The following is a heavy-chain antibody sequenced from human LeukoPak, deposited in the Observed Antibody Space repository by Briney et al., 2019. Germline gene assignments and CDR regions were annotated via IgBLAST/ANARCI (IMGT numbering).Heavy chain of an antibody. Sequence: KTSETLSLTCTVSGGPIGSYYWNWIRQPPGKGLEWIGYIFYSGSTNYNPSLKSRVTISLDTSKNQFSLRLGSVTAADTAVYYCARHSTVTSSLYLDFWGQGILVTVSS. V-gene: IGHV4-59*08. D-gene: IGHD4-17*01. CDR2: IFYSGST. J-gene: IGHJ4*02. CDR1: GGPIGSYY. CDR3: ARHSTVTSSLYLDF.